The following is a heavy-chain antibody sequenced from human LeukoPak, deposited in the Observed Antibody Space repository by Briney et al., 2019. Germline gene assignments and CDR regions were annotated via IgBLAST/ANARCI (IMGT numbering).Heavy chain of an antibody. Sequence: GGSLRLSCAASGFTFSSYGMHWVRQAPGTGLEWVAFIRSDGSNKNYADSVKGRFTISRDNAKNSLYLQMNSLRAEDTAVYYCARDNYDSSTPYYFDYWGQGTLVTVSS. CDR3: ARDNYDSSTPYYFDY. CDR1: GFTFSSYG. V-gene: IGHV3-30*02. CDR2: IRSDGSNK. J-gene: IGHJ4*02. D-gene: IGHD3-22*01.